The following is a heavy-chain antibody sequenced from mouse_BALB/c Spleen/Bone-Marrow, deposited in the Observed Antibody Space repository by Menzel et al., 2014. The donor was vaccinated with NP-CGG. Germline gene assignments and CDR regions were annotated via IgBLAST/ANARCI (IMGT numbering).Heavy chain of an antibody. CDR2: TDPGRGSS. J-gene: IGHJ4*01. CDR3: ARDGNYAVLDY. D-gene: IGHD2-1*01. Sequence: QVQLQQSGPELVKPGASVKMSCKASGYTYTDYVISWVKQRTGQGLEWIGETDPGRGSSFYNEKFKAKATLTADKSANTAYMQPSSLTSEDSTVYFCARDGNYAVLDYWGQGTSVTVSS. CDR1: GYTYTDYV. V-gene: IGHV1-77*01.